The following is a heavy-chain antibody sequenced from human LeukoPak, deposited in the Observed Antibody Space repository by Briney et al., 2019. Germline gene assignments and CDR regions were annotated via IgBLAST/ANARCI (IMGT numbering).Heavy chain of an antibody. CDR1: GFTFSSYE. J-gene: IGHJ6*02. Sequence: PGGSLRLSCEASGFTFSSYEMSWVRQAPGKGLEWVSYISDSGSTIYNADSVKGRFAISRDNAKNSLYLEMTSLRAEDTAIYYCAREKSISGSRGHYYYYGMDVWGQGTTVTVS. D-gene: IGHD1-20*01. V-gene: IGHV3-48*03. CDR3: AREKSISGSRGHYYYYGMDV. CDR2: ISDSGSTI.